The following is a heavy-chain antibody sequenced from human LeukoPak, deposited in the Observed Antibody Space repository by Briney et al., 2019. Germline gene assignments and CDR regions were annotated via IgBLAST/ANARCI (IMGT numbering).Heavy chain of an antibody. J-gene: IGHJ6*03. D-gene: IGHD6-19*01. CDR3: AKDMVAVDGGHYYYYMDV. CDR1: GFTFDDYA. CDR2: ISWNSGSI. Sequence: SGGSLRLSCAASGFTFDDYAMHWVRQAPGKGLEWVSGISWNSGSIGYADSVKGRFTISRDNAKNSLYLQMNSLRAEDTALYYCAKDMVAVDGGHYYYYMDVWGKGTTVTISS. V-gene: IGHV3-9*01.